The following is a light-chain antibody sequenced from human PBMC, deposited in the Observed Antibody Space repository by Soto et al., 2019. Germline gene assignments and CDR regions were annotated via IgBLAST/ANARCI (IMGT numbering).Light chain of an antibody. CDR3: LQDFNYPWT. J-gene: IGKJ1*01. CDR1: QGIRND. Sequence: AIQMTQSPSSLSASVGDSVTITCRASQGIRNDLGWYQQKPGKTPKLLIFAASSLQSGVPSRFSGSGSGTDFTLTISSLQPEDFATYYCLQDFNYPWTFGQGTKVEIE. V-gene: IGKV1-6*01. CDR2: AAS.